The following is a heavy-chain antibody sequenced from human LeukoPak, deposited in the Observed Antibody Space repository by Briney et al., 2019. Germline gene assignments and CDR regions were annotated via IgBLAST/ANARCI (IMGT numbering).Heavy chain of an antibody. V-gene: IGHV3-30*02. D-gene: IGHD3-16*01. CDR2: IRFDGGNE. J-gene: IGHJ4*02. CDR3: ARVQYYAFDY. CDR1: DFTFSTYG. Sequence: PGGSLRLSCTASDFTFSTYGMHWVRQAPGKGLEWVAFIRFDGGNEFYADSVRGRFTISRDNSKKTVYLQMDSLRVEDTAIYYCARVQYYAFDYWGQGAPVTVSS.